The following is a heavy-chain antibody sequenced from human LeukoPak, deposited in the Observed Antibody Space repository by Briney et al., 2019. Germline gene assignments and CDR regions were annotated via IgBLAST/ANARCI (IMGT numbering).Heavy chain of an antibody. D-gene: IGHD4-17*01. J-gene: IGHJ4*02. V-gene: IGHV3-74*01. CDR2: IQSDGSTT. CDR3: AREAAVPNTVFDY. CDR1: GFTLSNYC. Sequence: GGSLRLSYAASGFTLSNYCMHWVRQAPGKGLVCVSRIQSDGSTTTYAESVRGRFTISRDNAKNTLYLQMNSLRAEDTAVYYCAREAAVPNTVFDYWGQGSLVTVSS.